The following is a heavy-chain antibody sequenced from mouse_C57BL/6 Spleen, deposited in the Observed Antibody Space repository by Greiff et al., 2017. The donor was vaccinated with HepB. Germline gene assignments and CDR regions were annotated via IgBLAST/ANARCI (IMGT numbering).Heavy chain of an antibody. J-gene: IGHJ2*01. CDR2: ISSGGSYT. D-gene: IGHD2-1*01. V-gene: IGHV5-6*02. Sequence: DVMLVESGGDLVKPGGSLKLSCAASGFTFSSYGMSWVRQTPDKRLEWVATISSGGSYTYYPDSVKGRFTISRDNAKNTLYLQMSSLMSEDTAMYDGARHGYPFYYGNYGGVLYYIDYWGQGTTLTVSS. CDR1: GFTFSSYG. CDR3: ARHGYPFYYGNYGGVLYYIDY.